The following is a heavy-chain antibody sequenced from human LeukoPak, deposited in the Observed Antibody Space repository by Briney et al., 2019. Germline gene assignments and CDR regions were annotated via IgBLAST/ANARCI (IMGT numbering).Heavy chain of an antibody. Sequence: GGSLRLSCAASGFTVATNYMSWVRQAPGKGLEWVSVLYSGGITYYPDSVKGRFTISRDNSKNTLYLQMNGLRAEHTAVYYCARIASGSYADCWGQGTLVTVSS. J-gene: IGHJ4*02. CDR3: ARIASGSYADC. V-gene: IGHV3-66*01. CDR2: LYSGGIT. D-gene: IGHD1-26*01. CDR1: GFTVATNY.